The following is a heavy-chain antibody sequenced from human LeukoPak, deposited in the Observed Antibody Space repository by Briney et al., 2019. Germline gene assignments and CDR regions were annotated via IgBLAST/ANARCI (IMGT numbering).Heavy chain of an antibody. V-gene: IGHV1-8*01. CDR2: MNPNSGNT. CDR1: GYTFTSYD. J-gene: IGHJ5*02. CDR3: ARVGHYYGSGSYLWFDP. D-gene: IGHD3-10*01. Sequence: ASVKVSCKASGYTFTSYDINWVRQATGQGLEWMGWMNPNSGNTGYAQKFQGRVTMTRNTSISTAYMELSSLRSEDTAVYYCARVGHYYGSGSYLWFDPWGQGTLVTVSS.